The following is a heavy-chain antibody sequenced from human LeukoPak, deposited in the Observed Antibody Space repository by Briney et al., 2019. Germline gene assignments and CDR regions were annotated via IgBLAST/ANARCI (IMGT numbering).Heavy chain of an antibody. J-gene: IGHJ4*02. CDR2: ISGSGATI. Sequence: PGGSLRLSCTASGFTFRSFEVNWVRQAPGKGLERVSYISGSGATIHYADSVMGRFTISRDNAKKSLYLQMNSLRAEDTALYYCARARGYDSSGYYRDFWGQGTLVTVSS. V-gene: IGHV3-48*03. CDR1: GFTFRSFE. D-gene: IGHD3-22*01. CDR3: ARARGYDSSGYYRDF.